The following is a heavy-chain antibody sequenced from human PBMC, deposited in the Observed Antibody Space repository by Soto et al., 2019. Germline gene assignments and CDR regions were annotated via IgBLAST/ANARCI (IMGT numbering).Heavy chain of an antibody. CDR3: ARDAGGADWNYADEGHY. V-gene: IGHV1-2*02. J-gene: IGHJ4*02. CDR1: GYAFTGYY. Sequence: ASVEVSCKASGYAFTGYYRHWVRQAPGQGLEWMGWINPNSGGTNYAQKFQGRVTMTRDTSISTAYMELSRLRSDDTAVYYCARDAGGADWNYADEGHYWRQGTLVTVSS. CDR2: INPNSGGT. D-gene: IGHD1-7*01.